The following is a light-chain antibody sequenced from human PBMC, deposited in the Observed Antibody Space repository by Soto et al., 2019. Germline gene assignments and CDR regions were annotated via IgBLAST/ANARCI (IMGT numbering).Light chain of an antibody. CDR2: GAS. V-gene: IGKV3-15*01. CDR1: QSVSSD. CDR3: QQYYNWPRA. J-gene: IGKJ1*01. Sequence: EIVMTQSPATLSVSPGERATLSCRASQSVSSDLAWYHQKPGQAPRLLIYGASTRATGIPARFSGSGSGTEFTLTKNCMQSEAFAVYYCQQYYNWPRAFGQGTKVDIK.